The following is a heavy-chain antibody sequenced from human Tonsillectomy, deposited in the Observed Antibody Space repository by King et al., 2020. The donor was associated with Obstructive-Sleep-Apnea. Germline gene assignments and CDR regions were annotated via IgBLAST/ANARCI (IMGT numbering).Heavy chain of an antibody. D-gene: IGHD3-9*01. Sequence: QLQESGPGLVKPSETLSLTCTVSGGSISSSSYYWGWIRQPPGKGLEWIGSIYYSGSTYYNPSLKSRVTISVDTSKNQFSLKLSSVTAADTAVYYCAGPEYYDILAGYFPPYWGQGTLVTVSS. CDR2: IYYSGST. J-gene: IGHJ4*02. CDR1: GGSISSSSYY. CDR3: AGPEYYDILAGYFPPY. V-gene: IGHV4-39*01.